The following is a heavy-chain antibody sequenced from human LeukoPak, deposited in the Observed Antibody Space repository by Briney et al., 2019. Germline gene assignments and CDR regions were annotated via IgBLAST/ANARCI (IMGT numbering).Heavy chain of an antibody. CDR1: GYTFTGYY. CDR3: ARVIIVRTRPLDYYDSSGHFDY. V-gene: IGHV1-2*06. Sequence: ASVTVSCTASGYTFTGYYMHWVRQAPGQGLEWMGRINPNSGGTNYAQKFQGRVTMTRDTSISTAYMELSRLRSDDTAVYYCARVIIVRTRPLDYYDSSGHFDYWGQGTLVTVSS. CDR2: INPNSGGT. J-gene: IGHJ4*02. D-gene: IGHD3-22*01.